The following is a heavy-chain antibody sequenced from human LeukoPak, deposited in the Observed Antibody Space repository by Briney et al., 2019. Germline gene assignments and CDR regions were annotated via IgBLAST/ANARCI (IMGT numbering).Heavy chain of an antibody. CDR2: INHSGST. Sequence: SETLSLTCAVYGGSFSGYYWSWIRQPPGKGLEWIGEINHSGSTNYNPSLKSRVTISVDTSKNQFSLKLSSVTAADTAVYYCARRVRYCSNGVCYISWFDPWGQGTLVTVSS. CDR3: ARRVRYCSNGVCYISWFDP. J-gene: IGHJ5*02. D-gene: IGHD2-8*01. CDR1: GGSFSGYY. V-gene: IGHV4-34*01.